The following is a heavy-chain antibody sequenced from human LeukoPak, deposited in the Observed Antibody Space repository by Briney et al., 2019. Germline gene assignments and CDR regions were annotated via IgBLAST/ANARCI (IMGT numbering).Heavy chain of an antibody. D-gene: IGHD5-18*01. CDR2: IYYSGST. CDR3: AGGYSYGKNYYYYGMDV. V-gene: IGHV4-31*03. Sequence: SQTLSLTCTVSGGSISSGGYYWSWIRQHPGKGLEWIGYIYYSGSTYYNPSLKSRVTISVDTSKNQFSLKLSSVTAADTAVYYCAGGYSYGKNYYYYGMDVWGQGTTVTVSS. CDR1: GGSISSGGYY. J-gene: IGHJ6*02.